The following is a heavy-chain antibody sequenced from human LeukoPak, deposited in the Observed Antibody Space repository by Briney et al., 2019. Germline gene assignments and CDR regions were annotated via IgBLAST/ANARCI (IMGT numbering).Heavy chain of an antibody. D-gene: IGHD3-22*01. CDR3: ARDYYDSSGYYPGVVDL. Sequence: PGGSLRLSCAASGFTFSDHYMDWVRQAPGKGLEWVGRTRNKANSYTTEYAASVKGRFTISRDDSKNSLYLQMNSLKTEDTAVYYCARDYYDSSGYYPGVVDLWGRGTLVTVSS. V-gene: IGHV3-72*01. CDR1: GFTFSDHY. CDR2: TRNKANSYTT. J-gene: IGHJ2*01.